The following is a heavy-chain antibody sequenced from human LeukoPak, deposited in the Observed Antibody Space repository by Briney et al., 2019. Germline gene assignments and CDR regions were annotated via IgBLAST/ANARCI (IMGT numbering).Heavy chain of an antibody. CDR2: INHSGST. V-gene: IGHV4-34*01. J-gene: IGHJ5*02. Sequence: SETLSLTCAVYGGSFSGYYWSWIRQPPGKGLEWIGEINHSGSTNYNPSLKSRVTISVDTSKNQFSLKQSSVTAADTAVYYCARLKTYDFWSGYYRTPNWFDPWGQGTLVTVS. CDR1: GGSFSGYY. CDR3: ARLKTYDFWSGYYRTPNWFDP. D-gene: IGHD3-3*01.